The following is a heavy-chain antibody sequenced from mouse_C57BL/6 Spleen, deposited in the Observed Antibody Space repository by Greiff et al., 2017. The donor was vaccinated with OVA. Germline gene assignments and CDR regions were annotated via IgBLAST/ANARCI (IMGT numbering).Heavy chain of an antibody. CDR2: IDPSDSYT. J-gene: IGHJ2*01. V-gene: IGHV1-69*01. Sequence: VQLQQPGAELVMPGASVKLSCKASGYTFTSYWMHWVKQRPGQGLEWIGEIDPSDSYTNYNQKFKGKSTLTVDKSSSTAYMQLSSLTSEDSAVYYCARIYYGYYYFDYWGQGTTLTVSS. CDR3: ARIYYGYYYFDY. CDR1: GYTFTSYW. D-gene: IGHD2-2*01.